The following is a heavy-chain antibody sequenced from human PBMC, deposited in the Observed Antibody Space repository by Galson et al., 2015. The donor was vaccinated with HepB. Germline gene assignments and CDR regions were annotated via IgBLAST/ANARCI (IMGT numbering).Heavy chain of an antibody. D-gene: IGHD3-10*01. Sequence: SCKASGYTFTSYGISWVRQAPGQGLEWMGWISAYNGNTNYAQKLQGRVTMTTDTSTSTAYMELRSLRSDDTAVYYCARGGSYGSGSWLYYYYYGMDVWGQGTTVTVSS. V-gene: IGHV1-18*04. J-gene: IGHJ6*02. CDR3: ARGGSYGSGSWLYYYYYGMDV. CDR2: ISAYNGNT. CDR1: GYTFTSYG.